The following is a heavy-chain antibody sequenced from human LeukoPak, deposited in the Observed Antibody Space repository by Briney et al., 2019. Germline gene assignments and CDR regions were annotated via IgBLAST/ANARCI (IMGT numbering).Heavy chain of an antibody. V-gene: IGHV4-61*05. CDR1: GGSISSSTYY. D-gene: IGHD6-6*01. Sequence: SETLSLTCTVSGGSISSSTYYWNWIRQPPGKGLEWIGYVYYTGSTNYKPSLKSRVTMFEDKSKNQFSLRLYSVTVADTAVYYCARHFAYSSSSYFDYWGQGSLVTVSS. J-gene: IGHJ4*02. CDR3: ARHFAYSSSSYFDY. CDR2: VYYTGST.